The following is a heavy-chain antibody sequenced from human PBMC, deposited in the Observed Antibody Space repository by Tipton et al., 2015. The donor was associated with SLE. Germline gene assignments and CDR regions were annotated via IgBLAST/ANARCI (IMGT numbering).Heavy chain of an antibody. CDR1: GGSISSHY. Sequence: TLSLTCTVSGGSISSHYWSWIRQPPGKGLEWIGYIYYSGSTNYNPSLKSRVTISVDTSKNQFSLKLSSVTAADTAVYYCARDLQLWSPHFDYWGQGTLVTVSS. CDR3: ARDLQLWSPHFDY. V-gene: IGHV4-59*11. CDR2: IYYSGST. J-gene: IGHJ4*02. D-gene: IGHD5-18*01.